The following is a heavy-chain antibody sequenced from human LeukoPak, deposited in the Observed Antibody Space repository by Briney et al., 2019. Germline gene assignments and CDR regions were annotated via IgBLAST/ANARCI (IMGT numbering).Heavy chain of an antibody. CDR2: IYYGGST. D-gene: IGHD3-22*01. J-gene: IGHJ2*01. CDR1: GGSISSCSYY. V-gene: IGHV4-39*01. Sequence: PGETLSLTCTVTGGSISSCSYYWGWLPQPPGKGMVWLGSIYYGGSTYDDSSHKLRITISVHAHKNQFSLKLSSVPAGDTAVYFGARRADTYHRDSSGYPDSWYVDLWGRGTLVTVSP. CDR3: ARRADTYHRDSSGYPDSWYVDL.